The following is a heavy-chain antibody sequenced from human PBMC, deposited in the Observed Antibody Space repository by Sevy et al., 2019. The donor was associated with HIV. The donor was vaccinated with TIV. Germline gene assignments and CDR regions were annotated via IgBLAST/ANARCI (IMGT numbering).Heavy chain of an antibody. D-gene: IGHD3-16*01. CDR1: GFIFSRYW. CDR2: MKQDGGEK. J-gene: IGHJ4*02. Sequence: GGSLRLSCAASGFIFSRYWMAWVRQAPGKGLEWVASMKQDGGEKFYVDSVKGRFTVSRDNAKNSLYVQMNSLRAEDTAVYYCAKEQGACFDSWGQGTLVTVSS. V-gene: IGHV3-7*01. CDR3: AKEQGACFDS.